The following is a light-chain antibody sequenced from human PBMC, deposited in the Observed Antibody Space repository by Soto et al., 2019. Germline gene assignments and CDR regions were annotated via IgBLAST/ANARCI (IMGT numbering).Light chain of an antibody. Sequence: EIVWTQSPAALSSSPGERATLSCGASQSVAGNFLAWYQHKPGLAPRLLIYDASIRANGIPDRFSGGGSGTDFTLTISRLEPEDSAVYYCQHYRSLPPMWTFGLGTKVDIK. V-gene: IGKV3D-20*01. J-gene: IGKJ1*01. CDR3: QHYRSLPPMWT. CDR1: QSVAGNF. CDR2: DAS.